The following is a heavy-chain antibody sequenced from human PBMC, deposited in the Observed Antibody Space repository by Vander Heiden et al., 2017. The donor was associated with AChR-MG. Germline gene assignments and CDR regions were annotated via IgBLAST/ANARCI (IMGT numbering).Heavy chain of an antibody. D-gene: IGHD3-10*01. CDR3: ARVFTMVRGVIISGGWFDP. Sequence: QVQLVQSGAEVKKPGASVKVSCKASGYTFTSYGISWVRKAHGQGLEWMGWISADNGNTNYAQKLQGRVTMTTDTSTSTAYMELRSLRSDDTAVYYCARVFTMVRGVIISGGWFDPWGQGTLVTVSS. V-gene: IGHV1-18*01. CDR2: ISADNGNT. CDR1: GYTFTSYG. J-gene: IGHJ5*02.